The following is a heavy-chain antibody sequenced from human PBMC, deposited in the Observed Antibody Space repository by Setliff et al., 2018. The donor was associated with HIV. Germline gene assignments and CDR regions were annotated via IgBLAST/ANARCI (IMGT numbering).Heavy chain of an antibody. CDR2: IYYSGST. V-gene: IGHV4-39*01. CDR1: GGSISGSSYY. J-gene: IGHJ3*02. CDR3: ARGYAFDI. Sequence: SETLSLTCTVSGGSISGSSYYWVWIRQPPGKGLEWIGSIYYSGSTYYNPSLKSRVTISVGTSKNQFSLKLTSVTAADTAIYYCARGYAFDIWGQGTMVTVSS.